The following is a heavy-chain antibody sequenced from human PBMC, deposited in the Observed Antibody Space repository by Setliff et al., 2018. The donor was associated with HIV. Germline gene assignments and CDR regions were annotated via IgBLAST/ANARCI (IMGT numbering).Heavy chain of an antibody. Sequence: SETLSLTCAVYGGSFSGYYWSWIRQPPGKGLERIGEINHSGSTNYNPSLKSRVTISVDTSKNQFSLKLSSVTAADTAVYYCARSNIVVVVAANYYYYYMDVWGKGTTVTVSS. CDR2: INHSGST. CDR3: ARSNIVVVVAANYYYYYMDV. CDR1: GGSFSGYY. D-gene: IGHD2-15*01. V-gene: IGHV4-34*01. J-gene: IGHJ6*03.